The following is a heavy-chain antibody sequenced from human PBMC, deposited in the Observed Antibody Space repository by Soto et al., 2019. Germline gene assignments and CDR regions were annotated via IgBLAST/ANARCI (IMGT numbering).Heavy chain of an antibody. CDR2: ISSSSSTI. D-gene: IGHD3-22*01. J-gene: IGHJ5*02. CDR3: ARDRFDYYDSSGYWRFDP. V-gene: IGHV3-48*01. Sequence: GGSLRLSCAASGFTFSSYSMNWVRQAPGKGLEWVSYISSSSSTIYYADSVKGRFTISRDNAKNSLYLQMNSLRAEDTAVYYCARDRFDYYDSSGYWRFDPWGQGTLVTAPQ. CDR1: GFTFSSYS.